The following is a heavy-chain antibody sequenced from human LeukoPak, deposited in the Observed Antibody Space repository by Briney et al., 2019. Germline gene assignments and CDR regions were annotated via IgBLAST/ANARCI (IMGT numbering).Heavy chain of an antibody. CDR2: ISGSGAST. CDR1: GFTLSTNA. D-gene: IGHD4-17*01. V-gene: IGHV3-23*01. Sequence: GGSLRLSCLTSGFTLSTNAMSWVRQAPGKGLEWISGISGSGASTYYADSVKGRFTISRDDSRNTLYLQMNSLRGDDTAVYYCARDRDYGDYNTQDLFVYWGQGTLVTVSS. CDR3: ARDRDYGDYNTQDLFVY. J-gene: IGHJ4*02.